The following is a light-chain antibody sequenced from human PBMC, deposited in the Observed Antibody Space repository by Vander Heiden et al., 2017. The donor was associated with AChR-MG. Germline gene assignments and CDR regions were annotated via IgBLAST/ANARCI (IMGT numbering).Light chain of an antibody. CDR2: AAS. CDR3: QQSYSTPQT. CDR1: QSISSY. Sequence: IPKAPAPSSLSASVGDRVTITCRASQSISSYLNWYQQKPGKAPKLLIYAASSLQSGVPSRFSGSGSGTDFTLTISSLQPEDFATYYCQQSYSTPQTFGGGTKVEIK. J-gene: IGKJ4*01. V-gene: IGKV1-39*01.